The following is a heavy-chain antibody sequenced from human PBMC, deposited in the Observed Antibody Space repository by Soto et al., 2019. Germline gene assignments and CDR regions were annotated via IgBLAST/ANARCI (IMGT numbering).Heavy chain of an antibody. V-gene: IGHV3-33*01. Sequence: HPGGSLRLSCAASGFPFSSSGMHWVRQAPGKGLEWVAVIWYDGSNKCYADSVKGRFTISRDNSKNTLYLQMNSLRAEDTAVYYCARGHSYGPFDYWGQGTLVTVSS. CDR3: ARGHSYGPFDY. CDR1: GFPFSSSG. D-gene: IGHD5-18*01. CDR2: IWYDGSNK. J-gene: IGHJ4*02.